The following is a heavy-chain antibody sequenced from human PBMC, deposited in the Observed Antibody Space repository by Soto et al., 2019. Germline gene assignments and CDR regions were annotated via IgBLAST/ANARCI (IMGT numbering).Heavy chain of an antibody. V-gene: IGHV3-74*01. CDR3: ARVMNWGASDAFDI. CDR2: INSDGSST. J-gene: IGHJ3*02. CDR1: GFTFSSYW. Sequence: GGSLRLSCAASGFTFSSYWMHWVRQAPGKGLVWVSRINSDGSSTSYADSVKGRFTISRDNAKNTLYLQMNSLRAEDAAVYYCARVMNWGASDAFDIWGQGTMVTVSS. D-gene: IGHD7-27*01.